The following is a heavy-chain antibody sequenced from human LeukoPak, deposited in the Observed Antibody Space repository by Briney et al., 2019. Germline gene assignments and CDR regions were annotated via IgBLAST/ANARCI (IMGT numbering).Heavy chain of an antibody. CDR1: GFTFRRYS. CDR2: ISSSGNTI. CDR3: ARDKWLRLPDY. V-gene: IGHV3-48*01. D-gene: IGHD5-12*01. J-gene: IGHJ4*02. Sequence: GGSLRLSCEGSGFTFRRYSMHWVRQAPGKGLEWISYISSSGNTIYYADSVKGRYTISRDNGENSIYLQMNSLRAEDTAVYYCARDKWLRLPDYWGQGTLVTVSS.